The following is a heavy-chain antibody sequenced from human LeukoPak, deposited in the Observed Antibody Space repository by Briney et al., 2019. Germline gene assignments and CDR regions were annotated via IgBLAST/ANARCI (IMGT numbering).Heavy chain of an antibody. Sequence: GESLRLSCAASGFTFSSYAMSWVRQAPGKGLEWVSAISGSGGSTYYADSVKGRFTISRDNSRYTLFLQMNSLRAEDTAVYYCASPYTSGWYYYWGQGTLVTVSS. V-gene: IGHV3-23*01. J-gene: IGHJ4*02. D-gene: IGHD6-19*01. CDR3: ASPYTSGWYYY. CDR2: ISGSGGST. CDR1: GFTFSSYA.